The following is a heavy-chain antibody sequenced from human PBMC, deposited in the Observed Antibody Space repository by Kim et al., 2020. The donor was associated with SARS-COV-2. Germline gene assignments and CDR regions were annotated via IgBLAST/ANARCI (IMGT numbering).Heavy chain of an antibody. V-gene: IGHV4-39*01. Sequence: SETLSLSCTVSGGSISSGSFYWGWIRQPPGKGLEWIGSVYYGGSTYYNPSLKSRVTMSVDTSRNQFSLKLTSVTAADTAVYYCARGAVTGTPVFDPWGQGTLVSVSS. CDR3: ARGAVTGTPVFDP. CDR2: VYYGGST. J-gene: IGHJ5*02. CDR1: GGSISSGSFY. D-gene: IGHD6-19*01.